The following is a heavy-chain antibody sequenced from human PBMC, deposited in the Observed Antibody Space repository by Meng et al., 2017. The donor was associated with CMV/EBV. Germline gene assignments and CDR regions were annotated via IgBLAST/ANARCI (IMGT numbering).Heavy chain of an antibody. D-gene: IGHD4-17*01. CDR3: ARVPTVTTTAYFDY. CDR2: INHSGCT. Sequence: SETLSLTCAVYGGSFSGYYWSWIRQPPGKGLEWIGEINHSGCTNYNPSLKSRVTISVDTSKNQFSLKLSSVTAADTAVYYCARVPTVTTTAYFDYWGQGTLVTVSS. V-gene: IGHV4-34*01. CDR1: GGSFSGYY. J-gene: IGHJ4*02.